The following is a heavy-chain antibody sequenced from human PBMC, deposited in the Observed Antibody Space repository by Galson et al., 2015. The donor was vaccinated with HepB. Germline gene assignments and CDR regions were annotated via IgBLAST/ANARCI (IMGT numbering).Heavy chain of an antibody. D-gene: IGHD1-26*01. CDR1: GGTFSSYA. J-gene: IGHJ4*02. CDR3: ARSGGVGATPHSFDY. V-gene: IGHV1-69*04. Sequence: SVKVSCKASGGTFSSYAISWVRQAPGQGLEWMGRIIPILGIANYAQKFQGRVTITADKSTSTAYMELSSLRSEDTAVYYCARSGGVGATPHSFDYWGQGTLVTVSS. CDR2: IIPILGIA.